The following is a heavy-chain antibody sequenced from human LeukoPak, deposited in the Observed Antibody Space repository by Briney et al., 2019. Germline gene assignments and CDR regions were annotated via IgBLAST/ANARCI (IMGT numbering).Heavy chain of an antibody. CDR2: IYYSGST. CDR3: ATGRPLISGSYYEPSLDY. J-gene: IGHJ4*02. D-gene: IGHD1-26*01. CDR1: GGSISSYY. Sequence: SETLSLTCTVSGGSISSYYWSWIRQPPGKGLEWIGYIYYSGSTNYNPSLKSRVTISVDTSKNQFSLKLSSVTAADTAVYYCATGRPLISGSYYEPSLDYWGQGTLVTVSS. V-gene: IGHV4-59*08.